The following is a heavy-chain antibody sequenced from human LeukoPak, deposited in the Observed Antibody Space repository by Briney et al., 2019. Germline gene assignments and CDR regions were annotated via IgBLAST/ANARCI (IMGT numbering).Heavy chain of an antibody. CDR3: AKDTAQGYTYGTIEQDY. CDR2: VSESGEIT. CDR1: GIAFSTYA. D-gene: IGHD5-18*01. Sequence: PGGSLRLSCAASGIAFSTYAMSWVRQAPGKGLEWVSVVSESGEITHYADSVKGRFTIPRDNSKNTVYLQMNSLRAEDSAVYYCAKDTAQGYTYGTIEQDYWGQGTRVTVSS. J-gene: IGHJ4*02. V-gene: IGHV3-23*01.